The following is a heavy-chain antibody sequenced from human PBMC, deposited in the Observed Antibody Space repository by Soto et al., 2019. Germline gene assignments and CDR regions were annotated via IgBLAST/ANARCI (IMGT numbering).Heavy chain of an antibody. CDR1: GYPFTGYY. D-gene: IGHD6-6*01. CDR3: ARDSEYGRSDFDD. CDR2: INPNSGGT. J-gene: IGHJ4*02. V-gene: IGHV1-2*02. Sequence: SVKVSCKAPGYPFTGYYMHWLRQDPGQGVEWMGWINPNSGGTNYAQKFQGRVTMTRDTSISTAYMELSRLRSDDTAEYYCARDSEYGRSDFDDCGPGTLVTVAS.